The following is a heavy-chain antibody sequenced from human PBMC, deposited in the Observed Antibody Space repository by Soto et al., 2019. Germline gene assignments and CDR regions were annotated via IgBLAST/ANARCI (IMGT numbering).Heavy chain of an antibody. D-gene: IGHD2-15*01. CDR1: GYTFTSYD. V-gene: IGHV1-8*01. CDR2: MNPNSGNT. J-gene: IGHJ6*02. Sequence: ASVKVSCKASGYTFTSYDINWVRQATGQGLEWMGWMNPNSGNTGYAQKFQGRVTMTRNTSISTAYMELSSLRSGDTAVYYCARARDIKYYYYGMDVWGQGTTVTVSS. CDR3: ARARDIKYYYYGMDV.